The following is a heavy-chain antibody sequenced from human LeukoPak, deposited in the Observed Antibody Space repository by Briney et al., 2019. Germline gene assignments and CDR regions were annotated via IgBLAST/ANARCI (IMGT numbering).Heavy chain of an antibody. CDR3: AKDLGTTVTTFGYFDY. J-gene: IGHJ4*02. CDR2: INWNGGST. V-gene: IGHV3-20*04. D-gene: IGHD4-17*01. Sequence: RGSLRLSCAASGFTFDDYGMSWVRQAPGKGLEWVSGINWNGGSTGYADSVKGRFTISRDNSKNTLYLQMNSLRAEDTAVYYCAKDLGTTVTTFGYFDYWGQGTLVTVSS. CDR1: GFTFDDYG.